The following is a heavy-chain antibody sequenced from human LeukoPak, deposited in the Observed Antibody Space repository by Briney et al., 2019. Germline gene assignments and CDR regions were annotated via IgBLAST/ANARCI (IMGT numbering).Heavy chain of an antibody. CDR3: ARDRGDYGSGAALDY. CDR1: GGSISSGDYY. D-gene: IGHD3-10*01. CDR2: IYYSGTT. Sequence: NTSETLSLTCTVSGGSISSGDYYWSWIRQPPGKGLEWIGYIYYSGTTYYNPSLKSRVTISVDTSKNQFSLKLSSVTAADTAVYYCARDRGDYGSGAALDYWGQGTLVTVSS. J-gene: IGHJ4*02. V-gene: IGHV4-30-4*01.